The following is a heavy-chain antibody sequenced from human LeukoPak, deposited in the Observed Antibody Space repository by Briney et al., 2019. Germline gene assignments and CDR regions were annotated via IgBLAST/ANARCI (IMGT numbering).Heavy chain of an antibody. CDR1: GFTFSTCG. Sequence: QSGGSLRLSCAASGFTFSTCGMHWVRQAPGKGLEWVAVISHDGNNKYYVDSVKGRFTISRDNSKNTLYLQMNSLRAEDTAVYYCARDWGNWGYGWYFDHWGQGTPVTVSS. J-gene: IGHJ4*02. D-gene: IGHD7-27*01. V-gene: IGHV3-30*03. CDR2: ISHDGNNK. CDR3: ARDWGNWGYGWYFDH.